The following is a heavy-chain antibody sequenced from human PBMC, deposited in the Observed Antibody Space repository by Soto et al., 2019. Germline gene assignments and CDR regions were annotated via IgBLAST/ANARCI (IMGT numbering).Heavy chain of an antibody. CDR3: ARRTKAELADWFDP. D-gene: IGHD1-1*01. CDR2: ISGSGGST. V-gene: IGHV3-23*01. Sequence: GGSLRLSCAASGLTFSSYAMSWVRQAPGKGLEWVSAISGSGGSTYYADSVKGRFTISRDNSKNTLYLQMNSLRAEDTAVYYCARRTKAELADWFDPWGQGTLVTVSS. CDR1: GLTFSSYA. J-gene: IGHJ5*02.